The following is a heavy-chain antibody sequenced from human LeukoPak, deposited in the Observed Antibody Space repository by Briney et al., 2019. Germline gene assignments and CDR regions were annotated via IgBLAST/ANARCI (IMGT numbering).Heavy chain of an antibody. CDR1: GGSISSGGYY. V-gene: IGHV4-31*03. D-gene: IGHD1-26*01. Sequence: SGTLSLTCTVSGGSISSGGYYWSWIRQHPGKGLEWIGYIYYSGSTYYNPSLKSRVTISVDTSKNQFSLKLSSVTAADTAVYYCATASGSLDAFDIWGQGTMVTVSS. CDR2: IYYSGST. J-gene: IGHJ3*02. CDR3: ATASGSLDAFDI.